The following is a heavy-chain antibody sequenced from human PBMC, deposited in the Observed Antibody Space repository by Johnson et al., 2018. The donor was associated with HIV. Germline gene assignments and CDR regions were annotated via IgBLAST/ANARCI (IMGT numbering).Heavy chain of an antibody. V-gene: IGHV3-66*01. CDR2: MYGGGST. D-gene: IGHD2-21*02. Sequence: VQLVESGGGLVQPGGSLRLSCAASGFTVTNKYMSWVRQAPGKGLEWVSVMYGGGSTYHADSVKGRFSLSRDNSKNTLYLQMNSLRAEDTAVYYFASLAYCGGDCDRTYHDAFDIWGQGTMVTVAS. CDR1: GFTVTNKY. CDR3: ASLAYCGGDCDRTYHDAFDI. J-gene: IGHJ3*02.